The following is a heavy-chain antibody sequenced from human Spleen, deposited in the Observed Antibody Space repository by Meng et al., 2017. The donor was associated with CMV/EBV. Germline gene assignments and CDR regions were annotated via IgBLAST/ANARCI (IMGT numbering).Heavy chain of an antibody. D-gene: IGHD2-2*02. CDR2: IYPGDSDT. CDR1: GYTFTNYW. Sequence: GESLKISCKGSGYTFTNYWIGWVRQMPGKGLEWMGIIYPGDSDTRYSPPFQGQVTISVDTSITTAYLQWSSLKASDTAMYYCARALTYCSVTSCYMGFWGQGTLVTVSS. V-gene: IGHV5-51*01. CDR3: ARALTYCSVTSCYMGF. J-gene: IGHJ4*02.